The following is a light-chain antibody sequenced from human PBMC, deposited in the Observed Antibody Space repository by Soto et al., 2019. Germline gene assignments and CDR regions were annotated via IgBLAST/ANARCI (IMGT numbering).Light chain of an antibody. Sequence: EILLTQSPGTLSLSPGERATLSCRASQSVRSNYLAGYQQKPGQAPRLLIYAASSRATGIPDRFSGSGSGTDFSLTISRLESEDFAVYYCQQFGSAPQTFGGGTKVEIK. CDR3: QQFGSAPQT. V-gene: IGKV3-20*01. J-gene: IGKJ4*01. CDR2: AAS. CDR1: QSVRSNY.